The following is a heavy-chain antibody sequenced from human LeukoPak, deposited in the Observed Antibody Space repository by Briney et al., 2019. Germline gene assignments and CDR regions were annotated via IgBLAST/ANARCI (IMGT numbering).Heavy chain of an antibody. CDR1: GFTFSSHG. CDR2: ISPNGVIT. CDR3: AKDDAWLQYGN. D-gene: IGHD5-24*01. V-gene: IGHV3-23*01. J-gene: IGHJ4*02. Sequence: GGSLRLSCAASGFTFSSHGMNWVRQAPGKGLEWVSGISPNGVITYYADSVKGRFTISRDNSKGTVYLQMNSLRPEDTAVYYCAKDDAWLQYGNWGRGTLVTVSS.